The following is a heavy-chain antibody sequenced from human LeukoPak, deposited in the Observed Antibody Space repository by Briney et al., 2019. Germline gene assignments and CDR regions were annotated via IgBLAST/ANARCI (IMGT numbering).Heavy chain of an antibody. D-gene: IGHD3-9*01. J-gene: IGHJ5*02. V-gene: IGHV1-3*04. CDR3: GRVVTGYYRLDP. CDR2: VSTTNDKA. Sequence: ASVKVSCKASGYTFTSYAMHWVRQAPGQRLEWMGWVSTTNDKANYAQKLQGRVTMTTDTSTSTAYMELRSLSSDDTAVYYCGRVVTGYYRLDPWGLGTLVTVSS. CDR1: GYTFTSYA.